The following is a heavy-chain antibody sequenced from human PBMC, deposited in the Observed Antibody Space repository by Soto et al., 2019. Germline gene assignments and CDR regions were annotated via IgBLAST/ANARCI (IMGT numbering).Heavy chain of an antibody. V-gene: IGHV1-18*01. CDR2: ISAYNGNT. CDR3: ARDLDLSSSYYYYGMDV. Sequence: EASVKVSCKASGYTFTSYGISWVRQAPGQGLEWMGWISAYNGNTNYAQKLQGRVTMTTDTSTSTAYMELRSLRSDDTAVYYCARDLDLSSSYYYYGMDVWGQGTTVTVSS. CDR1: GYTFTSYG. J-gene: IGHJ6*02.